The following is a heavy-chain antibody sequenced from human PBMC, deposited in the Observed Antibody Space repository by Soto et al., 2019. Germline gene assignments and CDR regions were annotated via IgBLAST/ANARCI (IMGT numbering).Heavy chain of an antibody. CDR2: IIPIFGTA. CDR3: AGERVYYCDSSGYYEDAGVDY. J-gene: IGHJ4*02. CDR1: GGTFSSYA. V-gene: IGHV1-69*12. Sequence: QVQLVQSGAEVKKPGSSVKVSCKASGGTFSSYAISWVRQAPGQGLEWMGGIIPIFGTANYAQKFQGRVTITADEATSTAYMELSSLRSEDTAVYYCAGERVYYCDSSGYYEDAGVDYWGQGTLVTVSS. D-gene: IGHD3-22*01.